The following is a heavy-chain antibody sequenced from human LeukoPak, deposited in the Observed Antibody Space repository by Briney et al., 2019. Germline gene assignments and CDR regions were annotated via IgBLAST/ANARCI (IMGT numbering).Heavy chain of an antibody. Sequence: GGSLRLSCAASGFTFSSYAMSWVRQASGKGLEWVSAVSGSGGSTYYADSVKGRFTISRDNSKNTLYLQMNSLRAEDTAVYYCAKATFFSGSYFYFDYWGQGTLVTVSS. V-gene: IGHV3-23*01. CDR2: VSGSGGST. J-gene: IGHJ4*02. CDR1: GFTFSSYA. CDR3: AKATFFSGSYFYFDY. D-gene: IGHD1-26*01.